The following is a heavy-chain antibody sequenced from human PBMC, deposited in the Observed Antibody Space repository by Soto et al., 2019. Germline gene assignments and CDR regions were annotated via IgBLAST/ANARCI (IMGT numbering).Heavy chain of an antibody. J-gene: IGHJ3*02. D-gene: IGHD2-2*02. CDR3: ATGVFPAAITDAFDI. Sequence: PSETLSLTCAVSGDSIIGIYHWAWIRQSPSRGLEWLGRTYYRSKWYNDYAVSVKSRITINPDTSKNQFSLQLNSVTPEDTAVYSCATGVFPAAITDAFDIWGQGTMVTVSS. CDR2: TYYRSKWYN. V-gene: IGHV6-1*01. CDR1: GDSIIGIYH.